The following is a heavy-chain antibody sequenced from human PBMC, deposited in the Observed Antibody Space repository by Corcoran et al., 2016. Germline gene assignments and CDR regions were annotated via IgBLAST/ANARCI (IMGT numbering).Heavy chain of an antibody. CDR2: IIPIFGTA. CDR3: ARRVAWASIAGYYYGMDV. CDR1: GGTFSSNG. J-gene: IGHJ6*02. D-gene: IGHD2-15*01. Sequence: QVQLVQSGAEVKKPGSSVKVSCKASGGTFSSNGINWVRQAPGQGLEWMGGIIPIFGTANYAQKFQGRVTITADEPTSTAYMELSSLRSEDTAVYYCARRVAWASIAGYYYGMDVWGQGTTVTVSS. V-gene: IGHV1-69*01.